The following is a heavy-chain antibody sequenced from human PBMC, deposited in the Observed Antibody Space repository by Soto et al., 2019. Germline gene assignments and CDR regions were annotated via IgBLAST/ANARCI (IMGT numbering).Heavy chain of an antibody. D-gene: IGHD5-12*01. CDR2: INAGNGNA. CDR1: GYTFTNYA. V-gene: IGHV1-3*01. CDR3: ARDRGLDY. Sequence: QVQLVQSGAEVKKPGASVKVSCKASGYTFTNYAMHWVRQAPGQRLEWMGWINAGNGNAKYSQNFQGRVTITRDTSASTAYMELSSLTSEDTAVYYCARDRGLDYWGQGTLGTVSS. J-gene: IGHJ4*02.